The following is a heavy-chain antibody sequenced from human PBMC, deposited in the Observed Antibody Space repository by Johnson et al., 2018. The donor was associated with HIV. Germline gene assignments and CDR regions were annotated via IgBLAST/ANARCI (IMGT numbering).Heavy chain of an antibody. CDR3: SRGGELSSIGAFDI. D-gene: IGHD3-16*02. Sequence: QEKLVESGGGVVQPGGSLRLSCAASGFTFSSYGMHWVRQAPGKGLEWVAFIRYDGSNKYYANSVKGRFTISRDNSKNMLYLQMGSLRAEDMAVYYCSRGGELSSIGAFDIWGQGTMVTVS. CDR2: IRYDGSNK. CDR1: GFTFSSYG. J-gene: IGHJ3*02. V-gene: IGHV3-30*02.